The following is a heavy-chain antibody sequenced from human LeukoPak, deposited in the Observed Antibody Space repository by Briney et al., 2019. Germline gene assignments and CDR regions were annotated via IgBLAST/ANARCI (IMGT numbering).Heavy chain of an antibody. CDR2: IDPGNGNT. Sequence: ASVKVSCKASGYTFITYAMHWVRQAPGQRLEWMGWIDPGNGNTKYSQKFQGRVTMTEDTSTDTAYMELSSLRSEDTAVYYCATLWFGELLWAFDIWGQGTMVTVSS. D-gene: IGHD3-10*01. J-gene: IGHJ3*02. CDR3: ATLWFGELLWAFDI. CDR1: GYTFITYA. V-gene: IGHV1-3*01.